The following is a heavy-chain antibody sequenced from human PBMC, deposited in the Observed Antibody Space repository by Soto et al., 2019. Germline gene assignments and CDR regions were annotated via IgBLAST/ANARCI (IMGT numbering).Heavy chain of an antibody. CDR3: ARDYDFWSGSIWFDP. Sequence: EVQLVESGGGLVQPGGSLRLSCAASGFTFSSYWMHWVRQAPGKGLVWVSRINSDGSSTSYADSVKGRFTISRDNAKNTLYLQMNSLRAEDTAVYYCARDYDFWSGSIWFDPWGQGTLVTVSS. CDR2: INSDGSST. J-gene: IGHJ5*02. CDR1: GFTFSSYW. V-gene: IGHV3-74*01. D-gene: IGHD3-3*01.